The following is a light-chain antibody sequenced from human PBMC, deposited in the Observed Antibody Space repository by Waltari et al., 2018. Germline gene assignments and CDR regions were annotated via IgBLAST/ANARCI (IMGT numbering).Light chain of an antibody. Sequence: DIVLTQSPATLSLSPGERVTLSCRASQSINNYLAWYQQRPGQAPRLLIYDASNRATGIPARFSGSGSGTDFTLTISSLEPEDCAVYYCQQRRDWPLTFGGGTTVDIK. V-gene: IGKV3-11*01. CDR3: QQRRDWPLT. CDR1: QSINNY. J-gene: IGKJ4*01. CDR2: DAS.